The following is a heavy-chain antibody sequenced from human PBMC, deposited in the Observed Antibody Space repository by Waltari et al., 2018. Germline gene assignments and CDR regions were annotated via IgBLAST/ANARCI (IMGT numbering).Heavy chain of an antibody. CDR2: IYTSGST. CDR1: GGSISSYY. J-gene: IGHJ6*03. Sequence: QVQLQESGPGLVKPSETLSLTCTVSGGSISSYYWSWIRQPAGKGLEWIGRIYTSGSTNYNPSLKSRVTMSVDTSKNQFSLKLSSVTAADTAVYYCARGVYDFWSGYYYYYYMDVWGKGTTVTISS. CDR3: ARGVYDFWSGYYYYYYMDV. V-gene: IGHV4-4*07. D-gene: IGHD3-3*01.